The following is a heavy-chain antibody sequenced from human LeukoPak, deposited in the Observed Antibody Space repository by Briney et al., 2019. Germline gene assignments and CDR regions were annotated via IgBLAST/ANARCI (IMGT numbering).Heavy chain of an antibody. Sequence: SLRLSCTASGFTFDDYAMHWVRQAPGKGLEWVSGISWSSGSLGYADSVKGRFIISRDNAKNCLYLQMNSLRAEDTAVYYCAKVDAVRRVGGPDYWGQGTLVTVSS. CDR1: GFTFDDYA. CDR3: AKVDAVRRVGGPDY. D-gene: IGHD1-26*01. CDR2: ISWSSGSL. J-gene: IGHJ4*02. V-gene: IGHV3-9*01.